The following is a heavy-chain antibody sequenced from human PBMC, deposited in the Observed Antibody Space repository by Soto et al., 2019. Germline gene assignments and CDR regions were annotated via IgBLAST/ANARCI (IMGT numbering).Heavy chain of an antibody. CDR1: GGSISSGDYY. D-gene: IGHD6-6*01. V-gene: IGHV4-30-4*01. Sequence: QVQLQESGPGLVKPSQTLSLTCTVSGGSISSGDYYWSWIRQPPGKGLEWIGYIYYSGSTYYNPXXKSAVTISVDXXKXQXFLKLSSVTAADTAVYYCARTHSSSTYSASVGTFDYWGQGTLVTVSS. J-gene: IGHJ4*02. CDR3: ARTHSSSTYSASVGTFDY. CDR2: IYYSGST.